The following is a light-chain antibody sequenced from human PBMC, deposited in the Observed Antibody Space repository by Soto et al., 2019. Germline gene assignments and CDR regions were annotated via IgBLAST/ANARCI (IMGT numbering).Light chain of an antibody. Sequence: EIVLTQSPGTLSLSPGERATLSCRASQSVSSSYLAWYQQKPGQAPRLLIYGASSRATGIPDRFSGSGSGTDFTVTISSLEPEDVAVYYSQQYGSSPTFTFGGGTKVEIK. J-gene: IGKJ4*01. CDR1: QSVSSSY. V-gene: IGKV3-20*01. CDR2: GAS. CDR3: QQYGSSPTFT.